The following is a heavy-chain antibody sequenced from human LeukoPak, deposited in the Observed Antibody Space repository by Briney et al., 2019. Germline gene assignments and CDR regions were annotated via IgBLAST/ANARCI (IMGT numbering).Heavy chain of an antibody. CDR1: GGSISTFY. V-gene: IGHV4-59*08. CDR3: ARRKGIGGYKDWFDP. J-gene: IGHJ5*02. D-gene: IGHD6-19*01. CDR2: INYSGSA. Sequence: SETLSLTCTVSGGSISTFYWSWIRQPPGKGLEWIGYINYSGSAGYNPSLKSRVTMSVDTSRNQSSLKLRSVTAADTAIYYCARRKGIGGYKDWFDPWGQGTLVTVSS.